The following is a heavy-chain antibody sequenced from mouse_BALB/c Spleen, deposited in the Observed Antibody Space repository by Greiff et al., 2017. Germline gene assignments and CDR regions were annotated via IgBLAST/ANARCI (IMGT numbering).Heavy chain of an antibody. D-gene: IGHD3-2*01. V-gene: IGHV5-6-5*01. CDR2: ISSGGST. Sequence: EVQLVESGGGLVKPGGSLKLSCAASGFTFSSYAMSWVRQTPEKRLEWVASISSGGSTYYPDSVKGRFTISRDNARNILYLQMSSLRSEDTAMYYCARGDSSGYVSFAYWGQGTLVTVSA. CDR1: GFTFSSYA. CDR3: ARGDSSGYVSFAY. J-gene: IGHJ3*01.